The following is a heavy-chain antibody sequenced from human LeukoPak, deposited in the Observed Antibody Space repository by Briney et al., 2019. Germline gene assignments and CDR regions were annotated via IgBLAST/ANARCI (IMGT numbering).Heavy chain of an antibody. J-gene: IGHJ4*02. CDR2: IYPRDGST. Sequence: ASVKVSCKASGYTFTSNYIHWVRQAPGQGLEWMGMIYPRDGSTSYAQKFQGRVTVTRDTSTSTVHMELSGLRSEDTAVYYCARGLFRNGGGWGQGTLVTVSS. CDR1: GYTFTSNY. V-gene: IGHV1-46*01. CDR3: ARGLFRNGGG. D-gene: IGHD2-21*01.